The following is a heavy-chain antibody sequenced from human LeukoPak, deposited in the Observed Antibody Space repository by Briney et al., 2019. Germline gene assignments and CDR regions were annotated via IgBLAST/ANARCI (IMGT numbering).Heavy chain of an antibody. CDR3: AKEYTNAMDYFDY. V-gene: IGHV3-30*18. Sequence: GGSLRLSCAASGFTFSSHGMHWVRQAPGKGLEWVAVKSYDGRKQYYADSVKGRFTISRDNSKNTLYLQMNSLRAEDTAVYYCAKEYTNAMDYFDYWGQGALVTVSS. D-gene: IGHD2-8*01. J-gene: IGHJ4*02. CDR1: GFTFSSHG. CDR2: KSYDGRKQ.